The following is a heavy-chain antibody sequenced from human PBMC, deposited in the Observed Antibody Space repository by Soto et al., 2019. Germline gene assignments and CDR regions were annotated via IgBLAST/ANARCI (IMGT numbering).Heavy chain of an antibody. D-gene: IGHD5-18*01. V-gene: IGHV3-74*01. CDR1: GLTFSSFS. Sequence: GRSLTLSCASSGLTFSSFSMHWVRQAPGKGLVWVSRINSDGSSTSYTDSVKGRFTISRDNAKNTLYLQMNSLRAEDTAVYYCARGSGYTYGRSADYWGQRT. CDR3: ARGSGYTYGRSADY. CDR2: INSDGSST. J-gene: IGHJ4*02.